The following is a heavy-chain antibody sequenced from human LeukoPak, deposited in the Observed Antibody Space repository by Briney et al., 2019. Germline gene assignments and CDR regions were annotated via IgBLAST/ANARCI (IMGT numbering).Heavy chain of an antibody. Sequence: GESLKISCKGSGYSFTSYWIGWVRQMPGKGLEWMGIIYPGDSDTRYSPSFQGQVTISADKSITTAYLQWSGLKASDTAMYYCARHHGSSPKAFDIWGQGTMVTVSS. CDR3: ARHHGSSPKAFDI. D-gene: IGHD2-2*03. CDR1: GYSFTSYW. J-gene: IGHJ3*02. V-gene: IGHV5-51*01. CDR2: IYPGDSDT.